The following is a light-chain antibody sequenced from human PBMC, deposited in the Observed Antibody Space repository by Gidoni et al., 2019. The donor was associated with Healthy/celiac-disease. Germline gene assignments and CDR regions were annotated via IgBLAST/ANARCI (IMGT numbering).Light chain of an antibody. CDR1: SSDVGGYNY. CDR3: SSYAGSNNLV. J-gene: IGLJ2*01. CDR2: EVS. Sequence: QYALTQPTSASGSPGQSVTISCTGTSSDVGGYNYVSWYQQHPGKAPKLMIYEVSKRPSGVPARFSGSKSGNTASLTVSGLQAEDEADYYCSSYAGSNNLVFGGGTKLTVL. V-gene: IGLV2-8*01.